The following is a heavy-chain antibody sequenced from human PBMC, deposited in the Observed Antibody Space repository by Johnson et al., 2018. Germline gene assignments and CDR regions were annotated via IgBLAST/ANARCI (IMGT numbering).Heavy chain of an antibody. V-gene: IGHV4-59*01. Sequence: QVQLQESGPGLVKPSETLSLTCTVSGGSISSYYWSWIRQPPGKGLEWIGYIYYSGSTNYNPSLKSRVTISVDTSKNQFSLKLSSVTAADTAGEYCAGCWAGVGENNEYGSSSDNYYYYYMDVGGKGTTVPVSS. CDR3: AGCWAGVGENNEYGSSSDNYYYYYMDV. D-gene: IGHD6-6*01. CDR1: GGSISSYY. CDR2: IYYSGST. J-gene: IGHJ6*03.